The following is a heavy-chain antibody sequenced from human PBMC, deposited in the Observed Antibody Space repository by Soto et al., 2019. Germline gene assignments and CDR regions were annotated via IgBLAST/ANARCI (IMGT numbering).Heavy chain of an antibody. CDR3: ARYGVAAAGFDY. CDR2: MNPNSGNT. Sequence: GASVKVSCKASGYTFTSSDINWVRQATGQGLEWMGWMNPNSGNTGYAQKFQGRVTMTRNTSISTAYMELSSLRSEDTAVYYCARYGVAAAGFDYWGQGTLVTVS. V-gene: IGHV1-8*01. J-gene: IGHJ4*02. CDR1: GYTFTSSD. D-gene: IGHD6-13*01.